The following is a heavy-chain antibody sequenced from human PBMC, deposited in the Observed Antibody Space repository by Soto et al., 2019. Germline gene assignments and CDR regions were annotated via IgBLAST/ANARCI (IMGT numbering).Heavy chain of an antibody. CDR1: GFTVSDYY. J-gene: IGHJ6*03. CDR2: ISSSGSTI. V-gene: IGHV3-11*01. D-gene: IGHD5-12*01. CDR3: AREVEIVATTNRDYYYYYYMDV. Sequence: PGGSVRLSCAACGFTVSDYYMSWIRQAPGKGLEWVSYISSSGSTIYYADSVKGRFTISRDNAKNSLYLQMNSLRAEDTAVYYCAREVEIVATTNRDYYYYYYMDVWGKGTTVTVSS.